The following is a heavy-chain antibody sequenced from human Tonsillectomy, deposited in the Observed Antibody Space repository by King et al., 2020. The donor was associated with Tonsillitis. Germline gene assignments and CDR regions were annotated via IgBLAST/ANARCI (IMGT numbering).Heavy chain of an antibody. CDR3: ARDGSTGWLAD. V-gene: IGHV1-2*02. Sequence: VQLVESGAEVRKPGASVKVSCKASGYTFTGYYMHWVRQAPGQGLEWMGWINPNSGGTDYAQKFQVRVSVTRATSISTAYMELSWLRSDDTAVYYCARDGSTGWLADWGQGTLVTVSS. CDR1: GYTFTGYY. D-gene: IGHD6-19*01. J-gene: IGHJ4*02. CDR2: INPNSGGT.